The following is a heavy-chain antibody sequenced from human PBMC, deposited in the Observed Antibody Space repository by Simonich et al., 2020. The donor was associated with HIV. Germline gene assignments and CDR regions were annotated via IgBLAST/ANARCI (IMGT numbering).Heavy chain of an antibody. CDR2: ISNSGRP. J-gene: IGHJ4*02. D-gene: IGHD3-3*01. Sequence: QVQLQQWGAGLLKPSETLSLTCTVYGGSFSAYYWNWIRQPPGKGLEWIGEISNSGRPRYHPPLTSRVTISVDTSNNHFSLKLNSVTAPDTAVYYCARRGVAYPPGFDYWGQGTLLTVSS. CDR3: ARRGVAYPPGFDY. CDR1: GGSFSAYY. V-gene: IGHV4-34*01.